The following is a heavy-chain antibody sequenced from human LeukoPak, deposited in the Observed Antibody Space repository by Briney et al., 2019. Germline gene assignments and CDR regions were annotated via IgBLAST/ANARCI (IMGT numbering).Heavy chain of an antibody. CDR3: ARDGYYGSRSY. V-gene: IGHV3-53*01. CDR1: GFTVSSNY. D-gene: IGHD3-10*01. J-gene: IGHJ4*02. CDR2: IYSGGST. Sequence: GGSLRLSCAASGFTVSSNYMSWVRQAPGKGLEWVSAIYSGGSTYYADSVKGRFTISRDNSRNTLYLQMNSLRVEDTAMYHCARDGYYGSRSYWGQGTLVTVSS.